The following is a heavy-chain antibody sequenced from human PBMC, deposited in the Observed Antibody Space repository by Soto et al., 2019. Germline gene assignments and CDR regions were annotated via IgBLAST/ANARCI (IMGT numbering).Heavy chain of an antibody. D-gene: IGHD3-10*01. CDR3: ARDSGSLYYYYYGMDV. CDR1: GGSISSGDYY. V-gene: IGHV4-30-4*01. CDR2: IYYGGST. Sequence: KASETLSLTCTVSGGSISSGDYYWSWIRQPPGKGLEWIGYIYYGGSTFYNPSLKNRVTISLDTSKNQFSLKLSSVTAADTAVYYCARDSGSLYYYYYGMDVWGQGTTVTVSS. J-gene: IGHJ6*02.